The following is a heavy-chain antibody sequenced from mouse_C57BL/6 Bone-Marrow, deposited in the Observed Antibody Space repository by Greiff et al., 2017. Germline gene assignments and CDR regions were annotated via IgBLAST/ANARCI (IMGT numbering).Heavy chain of an antibody. Sequence: EVKLQESGAELVKPGASVKLSCTASGFNIKDSYMHWVKQRTEQGLEWIGRIDPEDGETKYAPKFQGKATITADTSSNTAYLQLSSRTSEDTAVYYCARRVGLAWFAYWGQGTLVTVSA. CDR3: ARRVGLAWFAY. J-gene: IGHJ3*01. CDR1: GFNIKDSY. V-gene: IGHV14-2*01. CDR2: IDPEDGET.